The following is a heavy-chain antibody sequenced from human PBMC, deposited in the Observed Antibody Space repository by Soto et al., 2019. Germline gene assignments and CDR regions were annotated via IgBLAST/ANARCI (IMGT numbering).Heavy chain of an antibody. CDR1: GFTFSTYS. CDR3: ARAWGGAAPDPLDY. V-gene: IGHV3-48*01. D-gene: IGHD1-26*01. CDR2: ISSSSSTI. Sequence: GGSLRLSCAASGFTFSTYSMNWVRQAPVKGLEWVSYISSSSSTIFYTDSVKGRFTVSRDNAKNSLYLQMNSLRAEDTAVYYCARAWGGAAPDPLDYWGQGTLVTVS. J-gene: IGHJ4*02.